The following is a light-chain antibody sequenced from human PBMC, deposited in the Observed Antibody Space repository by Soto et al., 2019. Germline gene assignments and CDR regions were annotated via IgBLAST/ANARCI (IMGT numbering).Light chain of an antibody. CDR1: SSDVGDYKF. V-gene: IGLV2-8*01. Sequence: QSALTQPPSASGSPGQSVTISCTGTSSDVGDYKFVSWYQQHPGKAPKLLIYEVSRRPSGVPDRFSGSKSVNTASLTVSGLQAEDEADYYCSSYAGNNNVVFGGGTKLTVL. CDR3: SSYAGNNNVV. J-gene: IGLJ2*01. CDR2: EVS.